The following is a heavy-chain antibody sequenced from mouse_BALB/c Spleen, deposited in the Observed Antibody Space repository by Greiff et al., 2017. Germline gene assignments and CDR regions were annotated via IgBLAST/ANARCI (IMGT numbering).Heavy chain of an antibody. D-gene: IGHD2-4*01. V-gene: IGHV1-39*01. CDR3: ARSNYYDYDYAMDY. CDR2: INPYYGST. Sequence: VQLQQSGPELVKPGASVKISCKASGYSFTDYIMLWVKQSHGKSLEWIGNINPYYGSTSYNLKFKGKATLTVDKSSSTAYMQLNSLTSEDSAVYYCARSNYYDYDYAMDYWGQGTSVTVSS. CDR1: GYSFTDYI. J-gene: IGHJ4*01.